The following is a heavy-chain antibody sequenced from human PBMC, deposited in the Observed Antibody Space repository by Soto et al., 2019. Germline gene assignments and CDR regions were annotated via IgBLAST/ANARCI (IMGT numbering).Heavy chain of an antibody. CDR3: ARSLWFGEFVPGY. J-gene: IGHJ4*02. D-gene: IGHD3-10*01. CDR1: GGSISSGGYY. CDR2: IYYSGST. Sequence: SETLSLTCTVSGGSISSGGYYWSWIRQHPGKGLEWIGYIYYSGSTYYNPSLKSRVTISVDTSKNQFSLKLSSVTAADTAVYYCARSLWFGEFVPGYWGQGTLVTVS. V-gene: IGHV4-31*03.